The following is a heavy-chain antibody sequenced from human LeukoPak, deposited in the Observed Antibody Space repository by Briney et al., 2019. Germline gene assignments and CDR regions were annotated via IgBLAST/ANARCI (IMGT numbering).Heavy chain of an antibody. Sequence: GASVKVSCKASGYTFTSYGISWVRQAPGQGLEWMGWISAYNGDTNYAQKLQGRVTMTTDTSTSTAYMELRSLRSDDTAVYYCARDVTPLFISDGALVGATEEGAFDIWGQGTMVTVSS. J-gene: IGHJ3*02. CDR3: ARDVTPLFISDGALVGATEEGAFDI. D-gene: IGHD1-26*01. CDR1: GYTFTSYG. V-gene: IGHV1-18*01. CDR2: ISAYNGDT.